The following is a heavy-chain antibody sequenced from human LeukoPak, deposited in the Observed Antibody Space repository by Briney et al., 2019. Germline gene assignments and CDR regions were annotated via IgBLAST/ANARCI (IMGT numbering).Heavy chain of an antibody. CDR2: IKEDGSEK. CDR1: GFTFSSYW. CDR3: ARGRNLAV. J-gene: IGHJ6*02. Sequence: PGGSVRLSCAASGFTFSSYWMSWVRQAPGKGLEWVANIKEDGSEKYYVDSVKGRFTISRDNAKKSLFLQMNSLRVEDTAVYYCARGRNLAVWGQGTTVTVSS. V-gene: IGHV3-7*01.